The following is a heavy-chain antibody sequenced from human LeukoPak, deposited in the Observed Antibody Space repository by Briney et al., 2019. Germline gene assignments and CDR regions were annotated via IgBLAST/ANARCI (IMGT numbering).Heavy chain of an antibody. CDR3: ARDERRDGSGSYFDY. J-gene: IGHJ4*02. CDR2: VYSENT. CDR1: GDSISSSSFF. D-gene: IGHD3-10*01. Sequence: SETLSLTCTVSGDSISSSSFFWGWIRQPPGKGLEWIGAVYSENTYYNPSLKSRVTISVDTSKNQFSLKLSSVTAADTAVYYCARDERRDGSGSYFDYWGQGTLVTVSS. V-gene: IGHV4-39*07.